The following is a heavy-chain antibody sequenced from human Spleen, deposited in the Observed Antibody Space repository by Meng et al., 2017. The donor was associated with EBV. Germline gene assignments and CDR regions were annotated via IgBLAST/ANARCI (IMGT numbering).Heavy chain of an antibody. J-gene: IGHJ4*02. CDR2: VIHSGNT. Sequence: QVERPQGGAGLLKPSETLFLTWPVYGDSFSAYYWRWIRQPPGRGLEWIGDVIHSGNTSYSPSLKSRVTISVDTSKRQFSLKLRSMTAADTAVYYCATGWGKANYWGQGTLVTVSS. CDR3: ATGWGKANY. D-gene: IGHD3-16*01. V-gene: IGHV4-34*12. CDR1: GDSFSAYY.